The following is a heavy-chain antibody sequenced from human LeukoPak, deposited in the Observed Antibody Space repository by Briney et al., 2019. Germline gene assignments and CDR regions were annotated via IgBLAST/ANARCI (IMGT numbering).Heavy chain of an antibody. CDR2: IKYDGSEK. Sequence: GGSLRLSCAASGFTFSVSWMSWVRQAPGKGLEWVANIKYDGSEKYYVDSVKGRFTISRDNAKNSLYLQMNSLRAEDTAVYYCARDLMGIAYRGAFYYWGQGTLVTVSS. CDR3: ARDLMGIAYRGAFYY. J-gene: IGHJ4*02. D-gene: IGHD6-13*01. CDR1: GFTFSVSW. V-gene: IGHV3-7*03.